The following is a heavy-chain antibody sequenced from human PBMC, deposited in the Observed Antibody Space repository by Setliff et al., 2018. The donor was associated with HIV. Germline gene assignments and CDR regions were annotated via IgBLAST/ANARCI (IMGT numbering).Heavy chain of an antibody. Sequence: ASVKVSCKASGYSFSEYYTHWVRQAPGQGLEWMGWVIPDTGKTYYAQKFQGRVTMTSDTSINTAYLEVNRLTSDDTAIYFCARDLAYCSGGSCYRPSLYYFYYMDVWSNGTTVTVSS. CDR3: ARDLAYCSGGSCYRPSLYYFYYMDV. CDR1: GYSFSEYY. D-gene: IGHD2-15*01. V-gene: IGHV1-2*02. J-gene: IGHJ6*03. CDR2: VIPDTGKT.